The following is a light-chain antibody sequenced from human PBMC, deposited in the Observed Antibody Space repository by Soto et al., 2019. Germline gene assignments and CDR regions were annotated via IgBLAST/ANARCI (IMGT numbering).Light chain of an antibody. CDR3: SSYTSTWV. V-gene: IGLV2-14*01. Sequence: QSVLTQPASVSGSPGQSITISCTGASSDIGGYKHVSWYQQYPGEAPKLILYDVNSRPSGVSNRFSGSKSGNTASLTISGLQAVDEADYYCSSYTSTWVFGTGTKLTVL. CDR2: DVN. J-gene: IGLJ1*01. CDR1: SSDIGGYKH.